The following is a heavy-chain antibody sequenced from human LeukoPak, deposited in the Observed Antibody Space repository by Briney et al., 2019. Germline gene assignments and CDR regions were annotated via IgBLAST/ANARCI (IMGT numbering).Heavy chain of an antibody. V-gene: IGHV1-69*05. CDR2: IIPIFGTA. Sequence: SVKVSCKASGYTFTSYYMHWVRQAPGQGLEWMGGIIPIFGTANYAQKFQGRVTITTDESTSTAYMELSSLRSEDTAVYYCARGMGELSPPDYYFDYWGQGTLVTVSS. CDR3: ARGMGELSPPDYYFDY. CDR1: GYTFTSYY. D-gene: IGHD1-7*01. J-gene: IGHJ4*02.